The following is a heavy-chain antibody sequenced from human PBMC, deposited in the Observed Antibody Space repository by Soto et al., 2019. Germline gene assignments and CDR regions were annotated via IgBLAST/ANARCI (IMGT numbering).Heavy chain of an antibody. CDR3: ARRSGDRSRSYGMDV. Sequence: GQSLKISCKGSGYSFTSYWIGWVRQMPGKGLEWMGIVYPGDSDTRYSPSFQGQVTISADKSINTAYLQWSSLKASDTGTYYCARRSGDRSRSYGMDVWGQGTTVTVSS. V-gene: IGHV5-51*01. CDR1: GYSFTSYW. J-gene: IGHJ6*02. CDR2: VYPGDSDT.